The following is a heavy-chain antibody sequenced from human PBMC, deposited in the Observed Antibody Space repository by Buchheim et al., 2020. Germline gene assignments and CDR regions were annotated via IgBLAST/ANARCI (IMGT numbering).Heavy chain of an antibody. V-gene: IGHV4-34*01. J-gene: IGHJ5*01. CDR2: INHSGST. Sequence: QVQLQQWGAGLLKPSETLSLTCAVYGGSFSGYYWSWIRQPPGKGLEWIGEINHSGSTNYHPSLKSRVTIPVDTSKNQFSLKLSSVTAADTAVYYCASWGLSSWYEGWFDPWGQGTL. D-gene: IGHD6-13*01. CDR1: GGSFSGYY. CDR3: ASWGLSSWYEGWFDP.